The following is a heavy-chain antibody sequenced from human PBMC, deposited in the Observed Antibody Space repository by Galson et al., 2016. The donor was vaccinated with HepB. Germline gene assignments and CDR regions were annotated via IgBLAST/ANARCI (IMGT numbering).Heavy chain of an antibody. CDR1: GFTFSSYA. CDR2: ISGNGYRT. J-gene: IGHJ6*03. CDR3: AKFVQSYKSGRRFHFYYYMDV. V-gene: IGHV3-23*01. D-gene: IGHD1-14*01. Sequence: SLRLSCAASGFTFSSYAMSWIRQAPGKGLEWVSAISGNGYRTYYADSVKGRFAISRGNSKNTLYLQMNSLRAEDTAVYYCAKFVQSYKSGRRFHFYYYMDVWGKGTTVVVSS.